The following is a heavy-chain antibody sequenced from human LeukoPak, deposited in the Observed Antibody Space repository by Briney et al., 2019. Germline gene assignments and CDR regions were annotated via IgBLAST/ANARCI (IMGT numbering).Heavy chain of an antibody. D-gene: IGHD6-19*01. CDR3: ATVGARQWLEGPFDY. CDR2: IKQDGREK. J-gene: IGHJ4*02. CDR1: GFTFSSYW. V-gene: IGHV3-7*01. Sequence: GALRLSCAASGFTFSSYWMSWVRQAPGKGLEWVANIKQDGREKYYVDSVKGRFTISRDNAKNSLYLQMNSLRAEDTAVYYCATVGARQWLEGPFDYWGQGTLVTVSS.